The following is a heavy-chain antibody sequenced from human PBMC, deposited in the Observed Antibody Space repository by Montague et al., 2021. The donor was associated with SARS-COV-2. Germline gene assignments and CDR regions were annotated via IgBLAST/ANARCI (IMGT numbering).Heavy chain of an antibody. Sequence: SLRLSCAASGLTFSNFNMYWVRQTPGKGLEWVGFISYDENNKYYADSVKGRFTISRDNSKNTLYLQMNSLRADDTAIYYCARDSFGMDVWGQGTTVTVSS. J-gene: IGHJ6*02. CDR1: GLTFSNFN. V-gene: IGHV3-30-3*01. CDR2: ISYDENNK. CDR3: ARDSFGMDV.